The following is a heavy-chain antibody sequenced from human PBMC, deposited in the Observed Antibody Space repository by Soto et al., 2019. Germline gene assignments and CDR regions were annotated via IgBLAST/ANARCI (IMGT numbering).Heavy chain of an antibody. D-gene: IGHD6-13*01. CDR2: TYYRSKWYN. Sequence: SQTLSLTCAISGDSVSSNSAAWNWIRQSPSRGLEWLGRTYYRSKWYNDYAVSVKSRITINPDTSKNQFSLQLNSVTPEDTAVYYCARDRRSWYRYYYYYGMDVWGRGTRVTVSS. J-gene: IGHJ6*02. CDR3: ARDRRSWYRYYYYYGMDV. V-gene: IGHV6-1*01. CDR1: GDSVSSNSAA.